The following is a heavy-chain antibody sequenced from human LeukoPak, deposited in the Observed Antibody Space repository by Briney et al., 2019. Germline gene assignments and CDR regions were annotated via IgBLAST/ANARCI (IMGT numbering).Heavy chain of an antibody. J-gene: IGHJ3*02. CDR2: ISKDGSNK. CDR1: GFTFSNYG. V-gene: IGHV3-30*03. CDR3: ARDRSGIYDAFDI. D-gene: IGHD1-14*01. Sequence: SGGSLRLSCAAAGFTFSNYGIHWVRQAPGKGLEWVAVISKDGSNKDYADSVKGRFIISRDNSKNTLYLQMNSLRAEDTAVYYCARDRSGIYDAFDIWGQGTMVTVSS.